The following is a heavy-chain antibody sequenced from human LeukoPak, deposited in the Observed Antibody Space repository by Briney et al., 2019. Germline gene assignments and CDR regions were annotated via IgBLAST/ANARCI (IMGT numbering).Heavy chain of an antibody. J-gene: IGHJ5*02. V-gene: IGHV4-61*02. CDR1: GGSISGVSYY. D-gene: IGHD5-24*01. CDR3: ARANRDGYNNNGFDP. CDR2: IYPSGST. Sequence: SETLSLTCTVSGGSISGVSYYWSWIRQPAGKGLEWIGRIYPSGSTNYNPSLKSRVTKSVATYKNQFSLKLSSVTAADTAVYYCARANRDGYNNNGFDPWGQGTLVTVSS.